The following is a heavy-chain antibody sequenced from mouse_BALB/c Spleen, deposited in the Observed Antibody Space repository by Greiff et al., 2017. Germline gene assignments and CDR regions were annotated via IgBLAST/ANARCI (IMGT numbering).Heavy chain of an antibody. CDR3: ARDSPLPITTYYYGSSPFDY. D-gene: IGHD1-1*01. CDR1: GFTFTDYY. V-gene: IGHV7-3*02. Sequence: EVQLVESGGGLVQPGGSLRLSCATSGFTFTDYYMSWVRQPPGKALEWLGFIRNKANGYTTEYSASVKGRFTISRDNSQSILYLQMNTLRAEDSATYYCARDSPLPITTYYYGSSPFDYWGQGTTLTVSS. J-gene: IGHJ2*01. CDR2: IRNKANGYTT.